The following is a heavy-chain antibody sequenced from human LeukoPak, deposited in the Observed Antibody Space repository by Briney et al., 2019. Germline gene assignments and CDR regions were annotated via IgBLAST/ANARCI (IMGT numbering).Heavy chain of an antibody. V-gene: IGHV4-34*01. Sequence: SETLSLTCAVYGGSFSGYYWSWIRQPPGKGLEWIGEINHSGSTNCNPSLESRVTISVDTSKNQFSLKLSSVTAADTAVYYCARGLGSSSPLDYWGQGTLVTVSS. D-gene: IGHD6-6*01. CDR2: INHSGST. CDR3: ARGLGSSSPLDY. J-gene: IGHJ4*02. CDR1: GGSFSGYY.